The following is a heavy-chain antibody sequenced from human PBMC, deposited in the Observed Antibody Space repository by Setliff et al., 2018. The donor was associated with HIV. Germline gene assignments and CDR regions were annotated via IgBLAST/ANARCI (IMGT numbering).Heavy chain of an antibody. V-gene: IGHV5-51*01. Sequence: HGESLKISCKGSGYSFNSYWIGWVRQMPGRGLEWMGIIYPADSDTTYSPSLQGQVTISVDKSITTAYLQWRRLKASDTAMYFCARVIVGSKDAFDVWGQGTMVTVSS. J-gene: IGHJ3*01. CDR3: ARVIVGSKDAFDV. CDR2: IYPADSDT. D-gene: IGHD1-26*01. CDR1: GYSFNSYW.